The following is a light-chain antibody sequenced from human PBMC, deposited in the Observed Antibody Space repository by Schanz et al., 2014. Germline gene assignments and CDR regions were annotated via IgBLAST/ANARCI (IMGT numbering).Light chain of an antibody. CDR2: GAS. V-gene: IGKV3-20*01. CDR3: QQDYNLPWT. Sequence: EIVLTQSPGTLSLSPGERATLSCRASQSVSSTYLAWYQQRPGQAPRLLIYGASSRATGIPDRFSGSGSGTEFTLTISSLQPEDFAVYYCQQDYNLPWTFGQGTKVEIK. J-gene: IGKJ1*01. CDR1: QSVSSTY.